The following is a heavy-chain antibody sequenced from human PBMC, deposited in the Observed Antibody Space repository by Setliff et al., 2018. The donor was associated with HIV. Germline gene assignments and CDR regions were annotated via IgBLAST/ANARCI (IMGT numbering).Heavy chain of an antibody. CDR2: VYYSGST. D-gene: IGHD3-10*01. V-gene: IGHV4-59*05. CDR1: GASISSHY. CDR3: ARDNSYYYGSGSHYWYGMDV. J-gene: IGHJ6*01. Sequence: PSETLSLTCTVSGASISSHYWGWVRQPPGGGLEWIGSVYYSGSTYYNPSLKSRVTISVDTSKNQFSLKLSSVTAADTAVYYCARDNSYYYGSGSHYWYGMDVWGQGTTVTVSS.